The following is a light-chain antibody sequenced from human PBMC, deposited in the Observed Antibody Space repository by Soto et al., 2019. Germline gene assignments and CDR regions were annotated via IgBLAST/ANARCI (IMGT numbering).Light chain of an antibody. Sequence: EIVLNHSPSTVSWSPAVRVTLSCRASQSVRNKVAWYQQKPGQTPRVIIYDTSTRAADIPARFSGSGYGTYFTLTISSLQSEDFAVYYCQQYNIWSSITFGPGTRMEIK. V-gene: IGKV3-15*01. J-gene: IGKJ5*01. CDR2: DTS. CDR1: QSVRNK. CDR3: QQYNIWSSIT.